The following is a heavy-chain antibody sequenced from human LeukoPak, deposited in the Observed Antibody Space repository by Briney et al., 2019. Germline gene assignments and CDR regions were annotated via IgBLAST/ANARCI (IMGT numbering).Heavy chain of an antibody. V-gene: IGHV3-30*04. J-gene: IGHJ4*02. CDR1: GFTFSSYV. Sequence: RGSLRLSCVASGFTFSSYVMHWVRQAPGKGLEWVAIISYDGSNEYYADSVKGRFTISRDNSKNTLYLQMNSLRAADTAVYYCVGDNVDGYWGQGTLVTVSS. CDR3: VGDNVDGY. CDR2: ISYDGSNE. D-gene: IGHD3-10*01.